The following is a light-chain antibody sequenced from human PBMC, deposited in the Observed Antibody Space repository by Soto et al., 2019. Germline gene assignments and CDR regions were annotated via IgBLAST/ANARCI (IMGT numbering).Light chain of an antibody. CDR2: GAS. V-gene: IGKV3-20*01. CDR1: QSVSSSY. Sequence: EIVLTQSPATLSLSPGERATISCRASQSVSSSYFAWYQQKPGHAPRLLIYGASCRTTGIPESISGSGSGKFFTITISILEAEDSAVYFYQQYGNSPTFGQGTKLEIK. J-gene: IGKJ2*01. CDR3: QQYGNSPT.